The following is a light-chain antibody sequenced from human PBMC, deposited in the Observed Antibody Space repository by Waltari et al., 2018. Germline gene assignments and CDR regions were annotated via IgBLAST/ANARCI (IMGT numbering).Light chain of an antibody. CDR3: SSYTSSSTLI. V-gene: IGLV2-14*01. CDR2: DVS. J-gene: IGLJ2*01. CDR1: SRDVGGYHY. Sequence: QSALTQPASVSGSPGQSITISCTGTSRDVGGYHYVSWYQKQPGKAPKHRIYDVSKRPSGVSNRFSGSKSGNTASLTISGLQAEDEADYYCSSYTSSSTLIFGGGTKLTVL.